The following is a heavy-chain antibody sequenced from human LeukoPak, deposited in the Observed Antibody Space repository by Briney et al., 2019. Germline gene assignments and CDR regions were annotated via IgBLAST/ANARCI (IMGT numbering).Heavy chain of an antibody. D-gene: IGHD3-10*01. CDR3: ARVVTMVRGVTSYFDY. CDR1: GYTLTGYY. CDR2: INPNSGGT. V-gene: IGHV1-2*02. Sequence: ASVKVSCKASGYTLTGYYMHWVRQAPGQGLEWMGWINPNSGGTNYAQKFQGRVTMTRDTSISTAYMELSRLRSDDTAVYYCARVVTMVRGVTSYFDYRGQGTLVTVSS. J-gene: IGHJ4*02.